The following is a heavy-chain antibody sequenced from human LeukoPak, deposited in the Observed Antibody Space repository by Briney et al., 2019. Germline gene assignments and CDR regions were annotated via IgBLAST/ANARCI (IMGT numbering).Heavy chain of an antibody. J-gene: IGHJ4*02. D-gene: IGHD3-3*01. CDR3: AREADPDPDDFWSGYPLDY. CDR1: GFTFDDYG. V-gene: IGHV3-20*04. CDR2: INWNGGST. Sequence: GGSLRLSCAASGFTFDDYGMSWVRQAPGMGLEWVSGINWNGGSTGYADSVKGRFTISRDNAKNSLYLQMNSLRAEDTALYYCAREADPDPDDFWSGYPLDYWGQGTLVTVSS.